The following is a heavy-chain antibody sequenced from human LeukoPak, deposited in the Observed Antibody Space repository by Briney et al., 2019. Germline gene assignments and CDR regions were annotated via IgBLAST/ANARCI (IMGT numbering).Heavy chain of an antibody. J-gene: IGHJ5*02. V-gene: IGHV3-23*01. CDR3: AKDQYSGSYYWFDP. CDR1: GFTFSNYA. Sequence: GGSLRLSCAASGFTFSNYAMSWVRQAPRKGLEWVSAISGSGGSTYYADSVKGRFTISRDNSKNTLYLQMNSLRAEDTAVYYCAKDQYSGSYYWFDPWGQGALVTVSS. CDR2: ISGSGGST. D-gene: IGHD1-26*01.